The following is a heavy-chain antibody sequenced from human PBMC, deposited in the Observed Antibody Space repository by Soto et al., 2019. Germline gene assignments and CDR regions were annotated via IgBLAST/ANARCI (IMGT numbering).Heavy chain of an antibody. CDR2: IYASGST. CDR3: AREGGSQTGAFDI. Sequence: QVQLQESGPGLVKPSETLSLTCIVSGGSISTYCWSWIRQPPGKGLAWIGYIYASGSTNYNPSLKSRVTIAVDTSKNQFSLKLSSVTAADTAIYYCAREGGSQTGAFDIWGQGTMVTVSS. J-gene: IGHJ3*02. V-gene: IGHV4-59*01. CDR1: GGSISTYC. D-gene: IGHD3-16*01.